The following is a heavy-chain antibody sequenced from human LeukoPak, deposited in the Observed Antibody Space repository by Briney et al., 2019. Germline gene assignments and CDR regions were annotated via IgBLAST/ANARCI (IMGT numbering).Heavy chain of an antibody. CDR1: GFTFSDYY. CDR2: ISSSGSTI. D-gene: IGHD3-22*01. J-gene: IGHJ4*02. V-gene: IGHV3-11*01. Sequence: GGSLRLSCAASGFTFSDYYMSWIRQAPGKGLEWVSYISSSGSTIYYADSVKGRFTISRDNAKNSLYLQMNSLRAEDTAVYYCARGSVYALYDSSGYYPYWAQGTLVTVSS. CDR3: ARGSVYALYDSSGYYPY.